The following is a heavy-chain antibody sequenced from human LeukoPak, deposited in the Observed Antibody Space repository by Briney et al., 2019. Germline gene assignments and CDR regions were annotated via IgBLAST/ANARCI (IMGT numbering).Heavy chain of an antibody. D-gene: IGHD1-26*01. V-gene: IGHV3-33*01. CDR1: GFTFSNYG. Sequence: PGRSLRLSCAASGFTFSNYGMHWVHQAPGKGLEWVALIWYDGSNKYYSDSVKGRFTISRDNSKNTLYLQMNSLRAEDTAVYYCARDPGGSYLDYFDYWGQGTLVTVSS. J-gene: IGHJ4*02. CDR2: IWYDGSNK. CDR3: ARDPGGSYLDYFDY.